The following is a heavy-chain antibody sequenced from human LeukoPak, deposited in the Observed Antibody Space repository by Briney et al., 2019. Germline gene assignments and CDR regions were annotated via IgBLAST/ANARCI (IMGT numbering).Heavy chain of an antibody. Sequence: PGGSLRLSCEVSGFIFSNYGMNWVRQAPGKGLEWVSAIGDSGDATYYADSVKSRFTISRDNSKSTLYLHMNNLRAEDTALYYCAKERGHSKPFDYWGQGTLVTVSS. V-gene: IGHV3-23*01. CDR3: AKERGHSKPFDY. J-gene: IGHJ4*02. D-gene: IGHD4-23*01. CDR2: IGDSGDAT. CDR1: GFIFSNYG.